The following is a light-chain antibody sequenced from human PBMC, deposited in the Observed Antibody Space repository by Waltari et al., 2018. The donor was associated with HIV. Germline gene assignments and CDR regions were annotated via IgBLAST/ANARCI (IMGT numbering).Light chain of an antibody. V-gene: IGLV2-14*01. CDR3: SSYTSSDTVV. CDR1: SSDVGGSNA. Sequence: QSALTQPASVSGSPGQSISISCTGTSSDVGGSNAVSGYQQHPAKAPKLVMLEGSNRPSGVSNRFSGSKSGNRASLTISGLQAEDEAYYYCSSYTSSDTVVFGGGTKVTVL. CDR2: EGS. J-gene: IGLJ2*01.